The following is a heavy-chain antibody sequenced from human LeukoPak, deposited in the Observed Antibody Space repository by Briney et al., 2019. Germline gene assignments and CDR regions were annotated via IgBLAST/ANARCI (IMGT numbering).Heavy chain of an antibody. V-gene: IGHV4-61*01. Sequence: SETLSLTCTVSGVSVSSGSYYWSWIRRPPGKGLEWIGYIYYSGSTDYNPPLKSRVTISVDTSKNQFSLKLSSVTAADTAVYYCARTQSHSSSPNNWFDPWGQGTLVTVSS. CDR1: GVSVSSGSYY. J-gene: IGHJ5*02. CDR2: IYYSGST. D-gene: IGHD6-6*01. CDR3: ARTQSHSSSPNNWFDP.